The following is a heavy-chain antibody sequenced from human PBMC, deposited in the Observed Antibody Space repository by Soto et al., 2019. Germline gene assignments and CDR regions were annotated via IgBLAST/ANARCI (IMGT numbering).Heavy chain of an antibody. J-gene: IGHJ3*01. CDR2: ISDGGDLT. CDR3: ARRAFGSSRSFDL. Sequence: QPGGSLRLSCAASGFTFSSFAMSWVRQAPERGLEWVSGISDGGDLTYNADSVKGRSTISRDNSKNILFLQMNSLRAEDTALYSCARRAFGSSRSFDLWGQGTMVTVSS. V-gene: IGHV3-23*01. D-gene: IGHD6-6*01. CDR1: GFTFSSFA.